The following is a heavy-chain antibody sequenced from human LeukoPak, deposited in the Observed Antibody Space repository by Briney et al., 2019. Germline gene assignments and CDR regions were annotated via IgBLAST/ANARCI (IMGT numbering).Heavy chain of an antibody. V-gene: IGHV3-23*01. CDR1: GFTFSSYS. CDR3: AKSHYDFWSGYYTGMEFDY. J-gene: IGHJ4*02. Sequence: GGSLRLSCAASGFTFSSYSMSWVRQAPGKGLEWVSAISGSGGSTYYADSVKGRFTISRDNSKNTLYLQMNSLRAEDTAVYYCAKSHYDFWSGYYTGMEFDYWGQGTLVTVSS. CDR2: ISGSGGST. D-gene: IGHD3-3*01.